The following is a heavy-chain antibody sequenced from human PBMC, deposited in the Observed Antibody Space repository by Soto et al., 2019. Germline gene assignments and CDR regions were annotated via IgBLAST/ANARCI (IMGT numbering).Heavy chain of an antibody. J-gene: IGHJ6*02. CDR2: IIPIFGTA. D-gene: IGHD6-13*01. V-gene: IGHV1-69*12. CDR1: GGTFSSYA. CDR3: ARAAGRGIAAAGSYYYYGMDV. Sequence: QVQLVQSGAEVKKPGSSVKVSCKASGGTFSSYAIGWVRQAPGQGLEWMGGIIPIFGTANYAQKFQGRVTITADESTSTAYMELSSLRSEDTAVYYCARAAGRGIAAAGSYYYYGMDVWGQGTTVTVSS.